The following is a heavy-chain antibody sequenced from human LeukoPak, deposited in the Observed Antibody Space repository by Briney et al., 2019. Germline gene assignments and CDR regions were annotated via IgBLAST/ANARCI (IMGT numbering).Heavy chain of an antibody. Sequence: SETLSLTCTVSAGSISSSSYYWGWIRQPPGKGLEWIGSLYYSGSTYYSPSLKSRVTISVDTSKNQFSLKLSSVTAADTAVYYCAIISVTTSPFADYWGQGTPVTVSS. V-gene: IGHV4-39*07. CDR3: AIISVTTSPFADY. CDR1: AGSISSSSYY. J-gene: IGHJ4*02. CDR2: LYYSGST. D-gene: IGHD4-17*01.